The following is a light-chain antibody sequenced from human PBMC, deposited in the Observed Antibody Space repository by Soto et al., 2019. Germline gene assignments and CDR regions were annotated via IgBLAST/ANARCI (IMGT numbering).Light chain of an antibody. Sequence: DIQGTQSPSTLCSSVGDVFTITCRASQTISRWLAWYQQKPGKAPKLLIYDASTLESGVPSRFSGSGSGTEFTLTISSRQPDHFATYFGQQYNTYWTFGQGTKVDIK. CDR3: QQYNTYWT. J-gene: IGKJ1*01. CDR2: DAS. V-gene: IGKV1-5*01. CDR1: QTISRW.